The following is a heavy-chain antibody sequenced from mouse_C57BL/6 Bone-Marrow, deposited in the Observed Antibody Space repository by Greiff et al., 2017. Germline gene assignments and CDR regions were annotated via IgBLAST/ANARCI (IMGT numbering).Heavy chain of an antibody. D-gene: IGHD1-1*01. CDR1: GFTFSDYG. CDR2: ISSGSSTI. J-gene: IGHJ4*01. Sequence: EVQRVESGGGLVKPGGSLKLSCAASGFTFSDYGMHWVRQAPEKGLEWVAYISSGSSTIYYADTVKGRFTISRDNAKNTLFLQLTSLRSEDTAMYYCARSYYYDSSVSYAMDCWGQGTSVTV. CDR3: ARSYYYDSSVSYAMDC. V-gene: IGHV5-17*01.